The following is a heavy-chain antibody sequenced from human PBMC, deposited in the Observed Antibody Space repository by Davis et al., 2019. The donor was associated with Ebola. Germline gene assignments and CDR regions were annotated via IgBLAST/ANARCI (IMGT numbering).Heavy chain of an antibody. J-gene: IGHJ4*02. Sequence: GGSLRLSCAASGFTFSSYAMSWVRQAPGKGLEWVSTISGSGGSTYYADSVKGRFTISRDNSKNTLYLQMNSLRAEDTAVYYCARQRYGDYYFDYWGQGTLVTVSS. CDR3: ARQRYGDYYFDY. D-gene: IGHD4-17*01. V-gene: IGHV3-23*01. CDR2: ISGSGGST. CDR1: GFTFSSYA.